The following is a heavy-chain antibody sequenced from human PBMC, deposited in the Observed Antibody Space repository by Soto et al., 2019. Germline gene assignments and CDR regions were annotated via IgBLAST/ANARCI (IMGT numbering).Heavy chain of an antibody. Sequence: QVQLVQSGAEVKKPGASVKVSCKASGYTFTSYAISWVRQAPGQGPEWMGWINAYNGNTKYEQKFQGRVTMTTDTSTSIAHMKLRGVGYDETAVYYCAGEGPPSDYLGQGTLVTVSS. CDR2: INAYNGNT. V-gene: IGHV1-18*01. J-gene: IGHJ4*02. CDR1: GYTFTSYA. CDR3: AGEGPPSDY.